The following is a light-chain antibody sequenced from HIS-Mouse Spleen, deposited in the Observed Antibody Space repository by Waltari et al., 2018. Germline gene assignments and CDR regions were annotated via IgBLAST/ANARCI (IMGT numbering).Light chain of an antibody. CDR1: QSVSSY. CDR2: DAS. V-gene: IGKV3-11*01. J-gene: IGKJ5*01. Sequence: EIVLTQSPATLSLSPGERATLPCRASQSVSSYLAWYQQKPGQAPRLLIYDASNRATGSPARFSGSGSGTDFTLTISSLEPEDFAVYYCQQRSNWPITFGQGTRLEIK. CDR3: QQRSNWPIT.